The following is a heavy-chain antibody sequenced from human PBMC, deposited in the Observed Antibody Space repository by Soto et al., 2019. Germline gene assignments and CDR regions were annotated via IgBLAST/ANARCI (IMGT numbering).Heavy chain of an antibody. CDR2: ISAHNGNP. J-gene: IGHJ4*02. D-gene: IGHD1-1*01. V-gene: IGHV1-18*01. CDR3: ARGRYGDH. CDR1: GYAFTTYG. Sequence: QVHLVQSGAEVKKPGASVKVSCQGSGYAFTTYGITWVRQAPGQGLEWMGWISAHNGNPNYAQKLQGTVTVTRDTSTSTTSMELGSLRYDDTAVYYCARGRYGDHWGQGALVTVSS.